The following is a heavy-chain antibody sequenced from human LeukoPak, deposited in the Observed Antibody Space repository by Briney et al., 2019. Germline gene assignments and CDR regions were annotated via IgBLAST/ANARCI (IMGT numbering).Heavy chain of an antibody. CDR3: AKSRSGSANWALQIFDN. V-gene: IGHV3-23*01. CDR1: GFTFTNFA. CDR2: ISGSGDNT. D-gene: IGHD1-1*01. J-gene: IGHJ4*02. Sequence: GGSLRLSCAASGFTFTNFAMNWVRQAPGKGLEWVSAISGSGDNTYYADSVKGRFTISRDNSNNSLFVQMNSLRAEDTAVYFCAKSRSGSANWALQIFDNWGQGTLVTVSS.